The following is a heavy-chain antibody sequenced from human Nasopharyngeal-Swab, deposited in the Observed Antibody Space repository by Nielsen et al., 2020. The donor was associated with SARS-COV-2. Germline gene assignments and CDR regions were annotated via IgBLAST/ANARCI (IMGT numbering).Heavy chain of an antibody. D-gene: IGHD3-3*01. CDR3: ARALTTYYDFWSGYYVFDY. Sequence: LRLSCAVYGGSFSGYYWSWIRQPPGKGLEWIGEINHSGSTNYNPSLKSRVTISVDTSKNQFSLKLSSVTAADTAVYYCARALTTYYDFWSGYYVFDYWGQGTLVTVSS. CDR1: GGSFSGYY. CDR2: INHSGST. V-gene: IGHV4-34*01. J-gene: IGHJ4*02.